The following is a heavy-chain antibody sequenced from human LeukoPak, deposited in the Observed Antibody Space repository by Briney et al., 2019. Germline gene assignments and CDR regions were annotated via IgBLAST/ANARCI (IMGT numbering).Heavy chain of an antibody. V-gene: IGHV3-23*01. CDR3: AKSSPPPLRY. J-gene: IGHJ4*02. Sequence: GGSLRLSCAASGFSFSSHAMTWVRQAPGKGLDWVSGVSGSGGRTYYADSVKGRFTISRDNSKNTLYLQMNSLRAEDTAVYYCAKSSPPPLRYWGQGTLVTVSS. CDR2: VSGSGGRT. CDR1: GFSFSSHA.